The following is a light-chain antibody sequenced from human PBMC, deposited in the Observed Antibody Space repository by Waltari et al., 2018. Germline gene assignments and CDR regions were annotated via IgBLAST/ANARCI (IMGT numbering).Light chain of an antibody. CDR2: ENN. CDR1: SSNIGHNS. J-gene: IGLJ3*02. CDR3: GTWDSSLSAWV. V-gene: IGLV1-51*02. Sequence: QSVLTQPPSVSAAPGQKVTISCSGSSSNIGHNSVSWYQQLPGTAPKLLIDENNQRLSGIPDRFSGSRSGTSATLGITGLQTGDEADYYCGTWDSSLSAWVFGGGTKLTVL.